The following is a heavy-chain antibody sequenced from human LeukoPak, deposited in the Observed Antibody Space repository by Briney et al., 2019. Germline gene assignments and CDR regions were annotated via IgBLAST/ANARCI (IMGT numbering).Heavy chain of an antibody. J-gene: IGHJ3*02. CDR3: ARDHTYCGGDCYPGALQDDAFDI. V-gene: IGHV4-59*01. D-gene: IGHD2-21*02. CDR1: GGSISSYY. CDR2: IYYSGST. Sequence: SETLSLTCTVSGGSISSYYWSWIRQPPGKGLEWIGYIYYSGSTNYNPSLKSRVTISVDTSKNQFSLKLSSVTAADTAVYYCARDHTYCGGDCYPGALQDDAFDIWGQGTMVTVSS.